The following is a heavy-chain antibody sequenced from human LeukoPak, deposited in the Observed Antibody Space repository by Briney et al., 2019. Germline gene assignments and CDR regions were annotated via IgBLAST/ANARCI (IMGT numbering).Heavy chain of an antibody. CDR2: IYHSGST. CDR1: GGSISSSNW. J-gene: IGHJ5*02. D-gene: IGHD3-22*01. V-gene: IGHV4-4*02. Sequence: SGTLSLTCAVSGGSISSSNWWSWVRQPPGKGLEWIGEIYHSGSTNYNPSLKSRVTISVDKSKNQFSLKLSSVTAADTAVYYCARVQLYDSSGYYNWFDPWGQGTLVTVSS. CDR3: ARVQLYDSSGYYNWFDP.